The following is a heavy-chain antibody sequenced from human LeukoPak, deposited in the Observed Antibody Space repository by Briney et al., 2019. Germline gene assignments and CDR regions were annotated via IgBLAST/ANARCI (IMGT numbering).Heavy chain of an antibody. CDR1: GFTFSDYY. CDR2: ISSSGSTI. Sequence: GGSLRLSCAASGFTFSDYYMSWIRQAPGKGLEWVSYISSSGSTIYYADSVKGRFTTSRDNAKNSLYLQMNSLRAEDTAVYYCARPLDRTEAGAFDIWGQGTMVTVSS. J-gene: IGHJ3*02. V-gene: IGHV3-11*01. CDR3: ARPLDRTEAGAFDI. D-gene: IGHD1-14*01.